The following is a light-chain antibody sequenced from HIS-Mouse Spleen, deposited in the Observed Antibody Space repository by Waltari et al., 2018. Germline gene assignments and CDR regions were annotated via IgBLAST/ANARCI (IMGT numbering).Light chain of an antibody. J-gene: IGLJ2*01. CDR1: ALRKKY. CDR3: YSTDSSGNHRV. V-gene: IGLV3-10*01. CDR2: EDS. Sequence: SYELTQPPSVSVSPGQTARITCSGDALRKKYAYWYQQKSGQAPVLVIYEDSKRPSGIPARFSGSSSGTMATLTISGAQVEDEADYYCYSTDSSGNHRVFGGGTKLTVL.